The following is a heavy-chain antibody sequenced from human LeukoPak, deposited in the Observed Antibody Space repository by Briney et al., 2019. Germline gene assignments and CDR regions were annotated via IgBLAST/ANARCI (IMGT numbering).Heavy chain of an antibody. D-gene: IGHD6-13*01. J-gene: IGHJ4*02. CDR3: AKDLYSSSWYYFDY. Sequence: GRSLRLSCATSGFTFDDYAMHWVRQAPGKGLEWVSGISWNSGSIGYADSVKGRFTISRDNAKNSLYLQMNSLRAEDMALYYCAKDLYSSSWYYFDYWGQGTLVTVSS. CDR1: GFTFDDYA. V-gene: IGHV3-9*03. CDR2: ISWNSGSI.